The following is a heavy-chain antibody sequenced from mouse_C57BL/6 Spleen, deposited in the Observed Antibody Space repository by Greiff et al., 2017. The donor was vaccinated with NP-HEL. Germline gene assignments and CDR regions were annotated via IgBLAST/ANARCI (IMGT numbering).Heavy chain of an antibody. V-gene: IGHV14-2*01. Sequence: EVMLVESGAELVKPGASVKLSCTASGFNIKDYYMHWVKQRTEQGLEWIGRIDPEDGATKYAPKFPGKATITADTSSNTAYLQLSSLTSEDTAVYDCARGSRGGYWGQGTSVTVSS. J-gene: IGHJ4*01. CDR2: IDPEDGAT. CDR3: ARGSRGGY. CDR1: GFNIKDYY.